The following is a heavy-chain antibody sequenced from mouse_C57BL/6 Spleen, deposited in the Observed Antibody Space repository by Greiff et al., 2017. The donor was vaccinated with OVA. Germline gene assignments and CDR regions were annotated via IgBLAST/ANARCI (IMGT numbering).Heavy chain of an antibody. CDR2: INPSSGYT. V-gene: IGHV1-4*01. Sequence: QVQLQQSGAELARPGASVKMSCKASGYTFTSYTMHWVKQRPGQGLEWIGYINPSSGYTKYNQKFKDKATLTADKSSSTAYMQLSSLTSEDSAVYYCARSSNYESYYAMDYWGQGASVTVSS. CDR1: GYTFTSYT. J-gene: IGHJ4*01. CDR3: ARSSNYESYYAMDY. D-gene: IGHD2-5*01.